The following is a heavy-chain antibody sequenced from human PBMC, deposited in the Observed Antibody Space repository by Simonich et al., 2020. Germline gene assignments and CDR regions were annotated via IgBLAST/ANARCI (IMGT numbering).Heavy chain of an antibody. D-gene: IGHD2-8*01. J-gene: IGHJ4*02. Sequence: QLQLQESGPGLVKPSETLSLTCTVSGGSISSSSYYWGWIRQPPGKGLEWIGGIYYSGSTYYSPSRKSRVTISVDTSKNQFSLKLSSVTAADTAVYYCARQRVLMVYAIDYWGQGTLVTVSS. CDR2: IYYSGST. CDR1: GGSISSSSYY. CDR3: ARQRVLMVYAIDY. V-gene: IGHV4-39*01.